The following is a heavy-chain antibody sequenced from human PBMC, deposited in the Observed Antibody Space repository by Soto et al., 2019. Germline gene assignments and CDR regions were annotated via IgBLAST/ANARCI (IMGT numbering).Heavy chain of an antibody. Sequence: QVQLVQSGAEVKKPGSSVKVSCKASGGTFSSYTISWVRQAPGQGLEWMGRIIPILGIANYAQKFQCRVTITADKSTRTAYMELSSLRSEDTAVYYCARSVKPEYSSGWNGDLDYWGQGTLVTVSS. J-gene: IGHJ4*02. CDR2: IIPILGIA. CDR1: GGTFSSYT. CDR3: ARSVKPEYSSGWNGDLDY. V-gene: IGHV1-69*02. D-gene: IGHD6-19*01.